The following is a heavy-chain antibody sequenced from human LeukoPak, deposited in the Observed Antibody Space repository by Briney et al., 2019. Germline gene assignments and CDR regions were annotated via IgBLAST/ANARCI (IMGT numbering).Heavy chain of an antibody. D-gene: IGHD3-16*01. CDR3: ATASDYPYGMDV. Sequence: SVKVSCKASGGTFSSYAISWVRQAPGQGLEWMGGIIPIFGTANYAQKFQGRVTITADESTSTAYMELSSLRSEDTAVYYCATASDYPYGMDVWGQGTTVTVSS. V-gene: IGHV1-69*01. J-gene: IGHJ6*02. CDR1: GGTFSSYA. CDR2: IIPIFGTA.